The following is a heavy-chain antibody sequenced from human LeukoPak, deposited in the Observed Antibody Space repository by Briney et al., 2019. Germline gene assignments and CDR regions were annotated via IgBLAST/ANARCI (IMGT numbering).Heavy chain of an antibody. J-gene: IGHJ4*02. D-gene: IGHD6-19*01. V-gene: IGHV4-30-4*01. CDR3: AREGGRDSSGLTHFDY. CDR1: GGSISSGDYY. Sequence: SETLSLTCTVSGGSISSGDYYWSWIRQPPGKGLEWIGYIYYSGSTYYNPSLKSRVTISVDTSKNQFSLKLSSVTAADTAVYCCAREGGRDSSGLTHFDYWGQGTLVTVSS. CDR2: IYYSGST.